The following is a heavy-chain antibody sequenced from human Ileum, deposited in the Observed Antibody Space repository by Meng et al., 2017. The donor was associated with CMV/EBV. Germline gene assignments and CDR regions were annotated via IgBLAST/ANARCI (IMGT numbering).Heavy chain of an antibody. CDR3: TKGRFSGGIDV. D-gene: IGHD3-10*01. Sequence: GESLKISCAASGFKFDEHAMHWVRQVPGKGLEWLAVIKRDGDKSYYADSVKGRFTISRDNSEKTLFLQMTSLKLDDTALYYCTKGRFSGGIDVWGQGTTVTVSS. J-gene: IGHJ6*02. CDR1: GFKFDEHA. CDR2: IKRDGDKS. V-gene: IGHV3-43D*03.